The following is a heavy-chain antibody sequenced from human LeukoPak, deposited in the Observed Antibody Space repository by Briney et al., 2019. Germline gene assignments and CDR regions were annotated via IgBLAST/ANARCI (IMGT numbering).Heavy chain of an antibody. CDR1: GFTFSSYW. J-gene: IGHJ4*02. V-gene: IGHV3-7*01. D-gene: IGHD5-18*01. CDR2: IKQDGNEK. Sequence: GGSLRLSCAASGFTFSSYWMSWVRQAPGKGLEWVANIKQDGNEKYYVDSVKGRFTISRDNAKNSLYLQVSSLRAEDTAVYYCARDRDTAMVTIDYWGQGTLVTVSS. CDR3: ARDRDTAMVTIDY.